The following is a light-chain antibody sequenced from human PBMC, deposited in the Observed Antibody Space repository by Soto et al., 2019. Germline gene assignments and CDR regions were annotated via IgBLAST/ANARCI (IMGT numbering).Light chain of an antibody. J-gene: IGLJ2*01. CDR2: EVT. Sequence: QSVLTQPASVSGAPGQSITISCTGATSDVADYDYVSWYQHHPGKAPKLIIYEVTNRPSGVSDRFSGSKSDNTASLTISGLQADDEADYYCTSRRSSGPLVLFGGGTKVTVL. CDR1: TSDVADYDY. CDR3: TSRRSSGPLVL. V-gene: IGLV2-14*01.